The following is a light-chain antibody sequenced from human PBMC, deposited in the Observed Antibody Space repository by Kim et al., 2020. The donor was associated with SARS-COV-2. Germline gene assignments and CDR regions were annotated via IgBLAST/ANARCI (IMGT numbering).Light chain of an antibody. V-gene: IGLV2-11*01. CDR3: CSYAGSYV. J-gene: IGLJ1*01. CDR2: DVS. Sequence: PGQSVTLSCTGTSSDVGGYNYVSWYQQHPGKAPKLMIYDVSKRPSGVPDRFSGSKSGNTASLTISGLQAEDEADYYCCSYAGSYVFGTGTKVTVL. CDR1: SSDVGGYNY.